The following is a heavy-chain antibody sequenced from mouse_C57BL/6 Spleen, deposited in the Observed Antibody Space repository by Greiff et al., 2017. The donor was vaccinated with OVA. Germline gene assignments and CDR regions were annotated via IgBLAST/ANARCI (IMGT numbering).Heavy chain of an antibody. V-gene: IGHV1-66*01. D-gene: IGHD2-2*01. CDR3: ARGRGYDVLYYAIDY. J-gene: IGHJ4*01. CDR2: IYPGSGNT. CDR1: GYSFTSYY. Sequence: QVQLKQSGPELVKPGASVKISCKASGYSFTSYYIHWVKPRPGQGLEWIGWIYPGSGNTKYNEKFKGKATLTADTSSSTAYMQLSSLTSEDSAVYYCARGRGYDVLYYAIDYWGQGTSVTVSS.